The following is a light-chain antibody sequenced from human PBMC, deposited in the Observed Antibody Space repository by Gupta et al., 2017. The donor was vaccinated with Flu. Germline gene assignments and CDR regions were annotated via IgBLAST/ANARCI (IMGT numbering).Light chain of an antibody. CDR2: HVS. J-gene: IGKJ2*01. Sequence: AHPASISCRSSQSLFYSAIHTIYTYLNWFHQRPGKSPRRLIYHVSSRDSGVPDRFSGSGSGTDFTLKISRVEAEDFGVYYCIQGTRCPYTFGQGTNLEI. CDR3: IQGTRCPYT. CDR1: QSLFYSAIHTIYTY. V-gene: IGKV2-30*01.